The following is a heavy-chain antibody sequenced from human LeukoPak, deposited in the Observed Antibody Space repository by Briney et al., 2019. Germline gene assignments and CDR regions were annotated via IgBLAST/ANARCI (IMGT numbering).Heavy chain of an antibody. CDR3: AREGPFWSAIEF. D-gene: IGHD3-3*01. CDR2: IYTSGST. V-gene: IGHV4-61*02. J-gene: IGHJ4*02. Sequence: QVQLQESGPGLVKPSQTLSLTCTVSGGSISSGRYYWSWIRQPAGRGLEWIGRIYTSGSTNYNPSLKSRVTISVDTSKNQFSLKLSSVTAADTAVYYCAREGPFWSAIEFWGQGTLVTVSS. CDR1: GGSISSGRYY.